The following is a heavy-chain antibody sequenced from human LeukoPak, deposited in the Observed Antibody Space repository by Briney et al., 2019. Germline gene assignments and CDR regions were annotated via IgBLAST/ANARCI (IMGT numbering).Heavy chain of an antibody. Sequence: SETLSLTCTVSGGSINSSSYYWSWIRQPPGKGLEWIGEINHSGSTNYNPSLKSRVTISVDTSKNQFSLRLSSVTAADTAVYYCARLRMGMSDIWGQGTMVTVSS. CDR3: ARLRMGMSDI. CDR2: INHSGST. D-gene: IGHD7-27*01. J-gene: IGHJ3*02. V-gene: IGHV4-39*07. CDR1: GGSINSSSYY.